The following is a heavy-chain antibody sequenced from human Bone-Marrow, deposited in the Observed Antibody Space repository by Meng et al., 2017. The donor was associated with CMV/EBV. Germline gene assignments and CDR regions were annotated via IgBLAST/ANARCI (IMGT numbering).Heavy chain of an antibody. Sequence: SETLSLTCTVSGGSISSYYWSWIRQPPGKGLEWIGYIYYSGSTNYNPSLKSRVTISVDTSKNQFSLKLSSVTAADTAVYYCARESGSSMFYYYYGMDVWGQGNTVNVSS. CDR1: GGSISSYY. V-gene: IGHV4-59*01. D-gene: IGHD1-26*01. J-gene: IGHJ6*02. CDR3: ARESGSSMFYYYYGMDV. CDR2: IYYSGST.